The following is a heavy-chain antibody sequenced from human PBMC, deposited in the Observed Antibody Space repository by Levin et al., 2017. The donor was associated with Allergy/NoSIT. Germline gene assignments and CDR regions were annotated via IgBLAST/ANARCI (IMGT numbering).Heavy chain of an antibody. CDR1: GFTFSSYS. CDR3: VRGIVGSISAS. Sequence: AGESLKISCAASGFTFSSYSMNWVRQAPGKGLEWVSYISSSSTTIYYADSVKGRFSISRDNAENSLYLQMNSLRGEDTALYYCVRGIVGSISASGGQGTLVTVSS. CDR2: ISSSSTTI. D-gene: IGHD1-26*01. V-gene: IGHV3-48*01. J-gene: IGHJ4*02.